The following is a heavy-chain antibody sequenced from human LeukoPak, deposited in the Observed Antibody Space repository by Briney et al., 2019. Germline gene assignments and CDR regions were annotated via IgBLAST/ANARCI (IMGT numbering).Heavy chain of an antibody. CDR3: AKDPYYYGSGSYPEFDP. Sequence: GGSLRLSCAASGFTFSSYAMSWVRQAPGKGLEWVSAISGSGGSTYYADSVKGRFTISRDNSKDTLHLQMNSLRAEDTAVYYCAKDPYYYGSGSYPEFDPWGQGTLVTVSS. V-gene: IGHV3-23*01. J-gene: IGHJ5*02. CDR2: ISGSGGST. D-gene: IGHD3-10*01. CDR1: GFTFSSYA.